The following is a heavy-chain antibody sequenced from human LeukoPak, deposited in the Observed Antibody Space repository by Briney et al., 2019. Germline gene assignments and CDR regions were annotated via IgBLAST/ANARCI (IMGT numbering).Heavy chain of an antibody. D-gene: IGHD4-17*01. CDR1: GGSISRSSYY. V-gene: IGHV4-39*07. Sequence: PSETLSLTCTVSGGSISRSSYYWGWIRQTPGKGLERIGSIYSSGSTSNNPSLKSRVTISVDTSKNQFSLKLSSVTAADTAVYYCAAGYYGYMDVWGKGTTVTISS. J-gene: IGHJ6*03. CDR3: AAGYYGYMDV. CDR2: IYSSGST.